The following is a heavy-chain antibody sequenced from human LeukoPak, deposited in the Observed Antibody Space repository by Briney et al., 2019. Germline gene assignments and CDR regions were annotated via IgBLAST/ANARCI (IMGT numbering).Heavy chain of an antibody. J-gene: IGHJ5*02. CDR2: ISGSGGSI. V-gene: IGHV3-23*01. CDR3: TKEGLPSGSSWSAWFDP. CDR1: GFTFSSYG. D-gene: IGHD3-10*01. Sequence: GGTLRLSCAASGFTFSSYGMTWVRQAPGKGLEWVSGISGSGGSIYYADSVKGRFTISRDNSKNTLYLQMNSLRADDTAVYYCTKEGLPSGSSWSAWFDPWGQGTLVTVPS.